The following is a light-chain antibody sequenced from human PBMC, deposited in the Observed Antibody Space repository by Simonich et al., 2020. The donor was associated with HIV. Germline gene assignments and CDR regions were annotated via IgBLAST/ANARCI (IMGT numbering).Light chain of an antibody. CDR2: WAS. CDR3: QQYYDTPYT. CDR1: QSVLYSPNNKNY. J-gene: IGKJ2*01. V-gene: IGKV4-1*01. Sequence: DIVMTQSPDSLAVSLGERATINCKSSQSVLYSPNNKNYLAWYQQKPGQPPKLLIYWASTRESGVPDRISGSGSGTDFTLTISSLQAEDVAVYYCQQYYDTPYTFGQGTKLEIK.